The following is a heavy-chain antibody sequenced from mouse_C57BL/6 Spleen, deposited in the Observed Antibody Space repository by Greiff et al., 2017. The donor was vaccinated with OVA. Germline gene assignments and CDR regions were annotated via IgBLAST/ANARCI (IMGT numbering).Heavy chain of an antibody. J-gene: IGHJ2*01. CDR3: GREGEDYYGSRFFDY. Sequence: QVQLQQPGAELVKPGASVKLSCKASGYTFTSYWMHWVKQRPGRGLEWIGRIDPNSGGTKYNEKFKSKATLTVDKASSTAYMQLSSLTSEDAAVYYCGREGEDYYGSRFFDYWGQGTTLTVSS. V-gene: IGHV1-72*01. CDR1: GYTFTSYW. D-gene: IGHD1-1*01. CDR2: IDPNSGGT.